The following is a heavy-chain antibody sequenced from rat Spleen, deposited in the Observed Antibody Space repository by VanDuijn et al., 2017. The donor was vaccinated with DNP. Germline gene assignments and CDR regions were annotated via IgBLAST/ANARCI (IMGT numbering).Heavy chain of an antibody. CDR2: ITSSGGNT. Sequence: EVQLVESGGGLVRPGRSLKLSCVASGFTFSNYWMTWIRQVPGKGLEWVASITSSGGNTYYPDSVRGRFTISRDNAKSTLYLQMDSLRSEETATYYCARVQLGYYALDAWGQGTSVTVSS. J-gene: IGHJ4*01. V-gene: IGHV5-31*01. CDR3: ARVQLGYYALDA. D-gene: IGHD5-1*01. CDR1: GFTFSNYW.